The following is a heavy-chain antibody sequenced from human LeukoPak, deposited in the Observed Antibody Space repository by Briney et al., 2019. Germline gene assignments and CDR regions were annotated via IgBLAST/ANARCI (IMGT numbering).Heavy chain of an antibody. J-gene: IGHJ4*02. D-gene: IGHD3-3*01. CDR1: GFTFSSYS. Sequence: PGGSLRLSCAASGFTFSSYSMNWVRQAPGKGLEWVSSISSSSSSYIYYADSVKGRFTISRDNAKNSLYLQMNSLRAEDTAVYYCARSLRFLEWSSFDYWGQGILVTVSS. CDR2: ISSSSSSYI. V-gene: IGHV3-21*01. CDR3: ARSLRFLEWSSFDY.